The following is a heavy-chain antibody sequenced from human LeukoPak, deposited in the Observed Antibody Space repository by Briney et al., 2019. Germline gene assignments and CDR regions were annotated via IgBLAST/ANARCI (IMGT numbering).Heavy chain of an antibody. J-gene: IGHJ3*02. D-gene: IGHD3-22*01. V-gene: IGHV1-69*05. CDR1: GGTFSSYA. CDR3: ARGFTTTKKQNAFDI. CDR2: IIPIFGTA. Sequence: SVKVSCKASGGTFSSYAISWVRQAPGQGLEWMGRIIPIFGTANYAQKFQGRVTNTTDESTSTAYMELSSLRSEDTAVYYCARGFTTTKKQNAFDIWGQGTMVTVSS.